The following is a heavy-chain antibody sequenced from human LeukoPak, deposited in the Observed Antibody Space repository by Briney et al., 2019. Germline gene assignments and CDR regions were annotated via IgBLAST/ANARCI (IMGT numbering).Heavy chain of an antibody. Sequence: ASVKVSCKASGGTFSSYAISWVRQAPGQGLEWMGGIIPIFGTANYAQKFQGRVTITADESTSTAYMELSSLRSEDTAVYYCARDDSVVGTAYDYWGQGTLVTVSS. V-gene: IGHV1-69*13. D-gene: IGHD6-19*01. CDR3: ARDDSVVGTAYDY. J-gene: IGHJ4*02. CDR2: IIPIFGTA. CDR1: GGTFSSYA.